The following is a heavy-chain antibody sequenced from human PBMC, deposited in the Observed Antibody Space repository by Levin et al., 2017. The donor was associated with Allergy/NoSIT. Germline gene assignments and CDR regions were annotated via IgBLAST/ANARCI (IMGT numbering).Heavy chain of an antibody. CDR1: GFTFSDYY. CDR3: ARDRHYDSSGYYGH. D-gene: IGHD3-22*01. J-gene: IGHJ4*02. CDR2: ISSSGSTI. Sequence: GGSLRLSCAASGFTFSDYYMSWNRQAPGKGLECISYISSSGSTIYHADSVKGRFTISRDNAKSSLYLHMNSLRAEDTAVYYCARDRHYDSSGYYGHWGQGTLVTVSS. V-gene: IGHV3-11*01.